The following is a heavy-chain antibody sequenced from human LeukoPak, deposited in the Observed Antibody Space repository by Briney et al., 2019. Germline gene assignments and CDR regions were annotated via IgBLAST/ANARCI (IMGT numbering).Heavy chain of an antibody. J-gene: IGHJ6*02. D-gene: IGHD6-19*01. V-gene: IGHV3-7*01. CDR1: EFTFSNYW. CDR2: IKQDGSEK. Sequence: GGSLRLSCAASEFTFSNYWMTWVRQAPGKGLEWVANIKQDGSEKYYADSVKGRFIISRDNAKNSLYLQMNSLRVEDTAEYYCASDSLFAYNSGSLWGSRKEHTYNGVDVWGLGTTVTVS. CDR3: ASDSLFAYNSGSLWGSRKEHTYNGVDV.